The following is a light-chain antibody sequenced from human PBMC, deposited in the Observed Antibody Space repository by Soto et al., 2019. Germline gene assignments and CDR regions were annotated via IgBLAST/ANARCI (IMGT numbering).Light chain of an antibody. CDR2: GAS. Sequence: EIVMTQSPATLSVSPGERATLSCRASQSVSSNLAWYQQIPGPAPRLLIYGASTRATGIPARFSGSGSGTEFTLTISSLQSEDFAVYYCQQYNNWPYTFGQGTKLEIK. CDR1: QSVSSN. J-gene: IGKJ2*01. V-gene: IGKV3-15*01. CDR3: QQYNNWPYT.